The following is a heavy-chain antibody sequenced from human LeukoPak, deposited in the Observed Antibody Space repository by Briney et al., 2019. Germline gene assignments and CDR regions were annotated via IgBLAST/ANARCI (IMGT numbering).Heavy chain of an antibody. CDR3: AREYCRGGSCYSVDY. D-gene: IGHD2-15*01. J-gene: IGHJ4*02. Sequence: ASVKVSCKASGYTFTSYYMHWVRRAPGQGLEWMAIINPNGGSTSYAQKFQGRVTMTRDTSTSTVYMELSGLRSEDTAVYYCAREYCRGGSCYSVDYWGQGTRVTVSS. CDR2: INPNGGST. V-gene: IGHV1-46*01. CDR1: GYTFTSYY.